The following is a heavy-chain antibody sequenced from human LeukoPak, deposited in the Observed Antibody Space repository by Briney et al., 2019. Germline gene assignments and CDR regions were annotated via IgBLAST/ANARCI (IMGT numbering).Heavy chain of an antibody. J-gene: IGHJ4*02. CDR3: ARGDYYYDSSGYYYLDY. CDR1: GFTFSSYS. V-gene: IGHV3-33*08. D-gene: IGHD3-22*01. Sequence: GGSLRLSCAASGFTFSSYSMNWVRQAPGKGLEWVAVIWYDGSNKYYADSVKGRFTISRDNSKNTLYLQMNSLRAEDTAVYYCARGDYYYDSSGYYYLDYWGQGTLVTVSS. CDR2: IWYDGSNK.